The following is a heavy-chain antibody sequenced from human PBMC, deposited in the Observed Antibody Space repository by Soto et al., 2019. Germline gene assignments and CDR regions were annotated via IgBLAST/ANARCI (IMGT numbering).Heavy chain of an antibody. V-gene: IGHV1-69*12. CDR2: IIPIFGTA. J-gene: IGHJ6*02. D-gene: IGHD4-17*01. CDR3: ARDRPTENYGGGYYSDMDV. Sequence: QVQLVQSGAEVKKPGSSVKVSCKASGGTFSTYAISWVRQAPGQGLEWMGGIIPIFGTADYAQKFQGRVTITADQSTSKAYRELSSLRTEDTAVYYCARDRPTENYGGGYYSDMDVWGQGTTVTVS. CDR1: GGTFSTYA.